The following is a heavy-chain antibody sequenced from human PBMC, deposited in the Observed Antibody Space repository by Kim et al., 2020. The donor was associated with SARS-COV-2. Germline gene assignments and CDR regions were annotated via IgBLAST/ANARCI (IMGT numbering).Heavy chain of an antibody. D-gene: IGHD1-26*01. CDR3: ARVTWELPNIFDY. V-gene: IGHV4-59*01. J-gene: IGHJ4*02. CDR2: IYYSGST. Sequence: SETLSLTCTVSGGSISSYYWSWIRQPPGKGLEWIGYIYYSGSTNYNPSLKSRVTISVDTSKNQFSLKLSSVTAADTAVYYCARVTWELPNIFDYWGQGTLVTVSS. CDR1: GGSISSYY.